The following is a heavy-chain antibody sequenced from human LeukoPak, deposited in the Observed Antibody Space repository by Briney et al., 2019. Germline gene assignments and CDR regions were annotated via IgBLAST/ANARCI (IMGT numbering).Heavy chain of an antibody. CDR1: GFTFSSYA. D-gene: IGHD2-2*01. J-gene: IGHJ4*02. Sequence: PGGSLGLSCAASGFTFSSYAMSWVRQAPGKGLEWVSAISGSGGSTYYADSVKGRFTISRDNSKNTLYLQMNSLRAEDTAVYYCAKDISGYCSSTSCSIWGQGTLVTVSS. CDR3: AKDISGYCSSTSCSI. V-gene: IGHV3-23*01. CDR2: ISGSGGST.